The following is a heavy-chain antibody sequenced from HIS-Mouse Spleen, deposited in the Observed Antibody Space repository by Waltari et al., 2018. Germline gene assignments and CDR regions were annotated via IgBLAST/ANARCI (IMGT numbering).Heavy chain of an antibody. CDR3: ARLTAAGTY. CDR1: GGCISSSSYY. V-gene: IGHV4-39*07. Sequence: QLQLQESGPGLVKPSETLPLTCTVAGGCISSSSYYWGWIRQPPGKGLEWIGSIYYSGSTYYNPSLKSRVTISVDTSKNQFSLKLSSVTAADTAVYYCARLTAAGTYWGQGTLVTVSS. CDR2: IYYSGST. J-gene: IGHJ4*02. D-gene: IGHD6-13*01.